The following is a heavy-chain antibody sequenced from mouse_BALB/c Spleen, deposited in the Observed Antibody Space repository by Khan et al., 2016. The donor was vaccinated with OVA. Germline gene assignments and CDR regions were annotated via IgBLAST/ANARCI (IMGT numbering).Heavy chain of an antibody. J-gene: IGHJ4*01. Sequence: VQLKESGPGLVAPSQSLSITCTVSGFSLTSYGVNWVRQPPGKGLEWLGLIWGDGATTYPSTLKSRLIISKDSSKRQVFLTLNSLQTDDTATYYCAKFTPDYYSMDYWGQGTSVTVSS. D-gene: IGHD1-1*01. CDR1: GFSLTSYG. CDR3: AKFTPDYYSMDY. CDR2: IWGDGAT. V-gene: IGHV2-3*01.